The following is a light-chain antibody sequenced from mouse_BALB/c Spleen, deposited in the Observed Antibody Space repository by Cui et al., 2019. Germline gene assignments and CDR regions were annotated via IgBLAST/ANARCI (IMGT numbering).Light chain of an antibody. V-gene: IGKV6-14*01. Sequence: DIVMTQSQKFMSTSVVDRVIITCKASQNVRTAVAWYQQKPGESPKALIYLASNRHTGVPDRFTGSGSGTDFTLTISNVQSEDLADYFCLQHWNYPLTFGSGTKLEIK. CDR2: LAS. CDR1: QNVRTA. J-gene: IGKJ4*01. CDR3: LQHWNYPLT.